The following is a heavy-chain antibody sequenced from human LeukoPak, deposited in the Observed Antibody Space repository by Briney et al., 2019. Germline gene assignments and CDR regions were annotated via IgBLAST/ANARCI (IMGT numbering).Heavy chain of an antibody. V-gene: IGHV1-69*06. Sequence: ASVKVSCKASGGTFSSYAISWVRQAPGQGLEWMGGIIPIFGTTNYAQKFQGRVTITADKSTTTAYMELSSLRSEDTAVYYCARLSGYHWESFYDYWGQGTLVTVSS. D-gene: IGHD5-12*01. J-gene: IGHJ4*02. CDR1: GGTFSSYA. CDR3: ARLSGYHWESFYDY. CDR2: IIPIFGTT.